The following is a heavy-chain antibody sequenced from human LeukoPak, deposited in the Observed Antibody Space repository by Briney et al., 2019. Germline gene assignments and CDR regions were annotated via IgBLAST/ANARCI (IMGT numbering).Heavy chain of an antibody. D-gene: IGHD6-13*01. J-gene: IGHJ4*02. Sequence: TSETLSLTCAVYGGSFSGYYWSWIRQPPGKRLEWIGEINHSGSTNYNSSLKSRVTISVDTSKNQFSLKLSSVTAADTAVYYCARGGSSSWYGAFDYWGQGTLVTVSS. CDR2: INHSGST. CDR3: ARGGSSSWYGAFDY. CDR1: GGSFSGYY. V-gene: IGHV4-34*01.